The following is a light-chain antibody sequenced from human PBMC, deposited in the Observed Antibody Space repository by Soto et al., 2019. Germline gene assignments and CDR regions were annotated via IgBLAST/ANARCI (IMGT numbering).Light chain of an antibody. V-gene: IGKV2-28*01. Sequence: DIVMTQSPLSLPVTPGEPASISCRSSQSLLHSNGKNYVDWYLQKQGQSPQLLIYLASTRASGVPARFSDSGSGTDFTLTISRVEAGDVGNYYCEQDLHSHPTFGQGTKVE. CDR2: LAS. CDR3: EQDLHSHPT. J-gene: IGKJ2*01. CDR1: QSLLHSNGKNY.